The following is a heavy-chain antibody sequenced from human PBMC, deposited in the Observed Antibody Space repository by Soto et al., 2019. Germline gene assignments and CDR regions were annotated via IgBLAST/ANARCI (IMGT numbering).Heavy chain of an antibody. D-gene: IGHD1-26*01. CDR2: ISYDGSNK. V-gene: IGHV3-30*18. CDR3: AKAFRPRGSGSFRGGPLDY. J-gene: IGHJ4*02. CDR1: GFTSSSSG. Sequence: GGSLRLSCAASGFTSSSSGMHWVCQAPGKGLEWVAVISYDGSNKYYADSVKGRFTISRDNSKNTLYLQMNSLRAEDTAVYYCAKAFRPRGSGSFRGGPLDYRGQGTLVTVSS.